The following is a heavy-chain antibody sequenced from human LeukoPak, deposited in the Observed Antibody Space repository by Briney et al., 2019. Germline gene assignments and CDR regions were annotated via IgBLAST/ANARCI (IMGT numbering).Heavy chain of an antibody. CDR2: IYYSGST. V-gene: IGHV4-59*01. D-gene: IGHD2-8*01. CDR1: GGSISSYY. Sequence: SETLSLTCTVSGGSISSYYWSWIRQPPGKGLEWIGYIYYSGSTNYNPSLKSRVTISVDTSKNQFSLKLSSVTAADTAVYYCARGGPMGHFDYWGQGTLVTVSS. J-gene: IGHJ4*02. CDR3: ARGGPMGHFDY.